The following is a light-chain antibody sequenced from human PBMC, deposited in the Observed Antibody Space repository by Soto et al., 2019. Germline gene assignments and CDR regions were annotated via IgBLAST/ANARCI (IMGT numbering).Light chain of an antibody. V-gene: IGKV1-9*01. J-gene: IGKJ4*01. CDR2: AAS. CDR1: QDISSY. Sequence: IQLTQSPSSLSASIGDRVTITCRASQDISSYLAWYRQKAGKAPELLIEAASTLQSGVPSRFSGSGSGTDFALTISSLQPEDFATYYCQQLKKYPLSFGGVTKVEIK. CDR3: QQLKKYPLS.